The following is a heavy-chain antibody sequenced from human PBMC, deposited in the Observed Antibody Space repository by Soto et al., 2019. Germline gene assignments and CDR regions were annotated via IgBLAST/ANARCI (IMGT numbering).Heavy chain of an antibody. J-gene: IGHJ5*02. CDR3: ASTYSTSWYWFDP. CDR1: GFSLSNAGLG. CDR2: IFSNDEK. D-gene: IGHD6-13*01. V-gene: IGHV2-26*04. Sequence: QVTVKESGPVLVKPTETLTLTCTVSGFSLSNAGLGVSWIRQPPGKALEWLGHIFSNDEKSYSTSLKSRLTISKDTSKSQVVLTMTNMDPVDTATYYCASTYSTSWYWFDPWGQGTLVTVSS.